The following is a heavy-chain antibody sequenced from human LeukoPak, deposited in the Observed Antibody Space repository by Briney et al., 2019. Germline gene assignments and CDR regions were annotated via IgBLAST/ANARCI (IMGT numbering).Heavy chain of an antibody. CDR2: IYYSGST. CDR1: GGSISSSSYY. D-gene: IGHD5-12*01. V-gene: IGHV4-39*01. J-gene: IGHJ4*02. Sequence: SETLSLACTVSGGSISSSSYYWGWIRQPPGKGLEWIGSIYYSGSTYYNPSLKSRVTISVDTSKNQFSLKLSSVTAADTAVYCCARRRGYSGYDYYFDYWGQGTLVTVSS. CDR3: ARRRGYSGYDYYFDY.